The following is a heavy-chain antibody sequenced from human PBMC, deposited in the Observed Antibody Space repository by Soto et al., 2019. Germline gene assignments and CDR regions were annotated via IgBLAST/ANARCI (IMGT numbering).Heavy chain of an antibody. CDR2: IYATGTT. D-gene: IGHD1-1*01. CDR3: VRDGTKTLRDWFDP. CDR1: GASISGFY. J-gene: IGHJ5*02. V-gene: IGHV4-4*07. Sequence: SETLALTCTVSGASISGFYWSWIRKSAGKGLEWIGRIYATGTTDYNPSLKSRVMMSVDTSKKQFSLKLRSVTAADTAVYYCVRDGTKTLRDWFDPWGQGISVTVSS.